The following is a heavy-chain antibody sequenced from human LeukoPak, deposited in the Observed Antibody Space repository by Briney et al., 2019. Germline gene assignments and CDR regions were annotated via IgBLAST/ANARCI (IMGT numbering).Heavy chain of an antibody. CDR2: ISAAGDT. CDR3: ATSDGAY. Sequence: PGGSLRLSCEASGFTFSTYDMHWVRQATGKGLEWVSAISAAGDTYYLGSVKGRFTVSRENAKNSLFLHMNSLRAGDTAVYYCATSDGAYWGQGTLVTVSS. V-gene: IGHV3-13*01. D-gene: IGHD4/OR15-4a*01. J-gene: IGHJ4*02. CDR1: GFTFSTYD.